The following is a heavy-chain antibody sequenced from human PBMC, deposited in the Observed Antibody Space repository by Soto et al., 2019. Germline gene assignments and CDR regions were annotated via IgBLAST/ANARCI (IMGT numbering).Heavy chain of an antibody. CDR1: GYTFTSYA. J-gene: IGHJ6*02. D-gene: IGHD3-22*01. Sequence: ASVKVSCKASGYTFTSYAMNWVRQAPGQGLEWMGWINTNTGNPTYARGFTGRFVFSLDTSVSTAYLQICSLKAEDTAVYYCARYYYDSSDNYYYYYGMDVWGQGTTVTVSS. CDR2: INTNTGNP. CDR3: ARYYYDSSDNYYYYYGMDV. V-gene: IGHV7-4-1*01.